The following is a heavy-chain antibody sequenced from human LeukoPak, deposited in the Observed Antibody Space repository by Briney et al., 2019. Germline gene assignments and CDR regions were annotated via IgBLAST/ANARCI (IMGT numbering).Heavy chain of an antibody. D-gene: IGHD6-13*01. CDR3: ARDQSRAAAEPFDY. Sequence: GGSLRLSCAASGFTFSSYSMNWVRQAPGKGLEWVSSISSSSSYIYYADSVKGRFTISRDNAKNSLYLQMNSLRAEDTAVYYCARDQSRAAAEPFDYWGQGTLVTVSS. J-gene: IGHJ4*02. V-gene: IGHV3-21*01. CDR1: GFTFSSYS. CDR2: ISSSSSYI.